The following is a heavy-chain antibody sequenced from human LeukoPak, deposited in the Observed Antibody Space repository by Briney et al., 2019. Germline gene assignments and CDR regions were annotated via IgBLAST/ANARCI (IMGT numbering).Heavy chain of an antibody. Sequence: GGSLRLSCAASGFTFTSYAMSWVRQAPGKGLEWVSGISGSGGSTYYADSVKGRFTISRDNSKNTLYLQMNSLRAEDTAVYYCAKDHTDTAMVLDYWGQGTLVTVSS. V-gene: IGHV3-23*01. J-gene: IGHJ4*02. CDR2: ISGSGGST. D-gene: IGHD5-18*01. CDR1: GFTFTSYA. CDR3: AKDHTDTAMVLDY.